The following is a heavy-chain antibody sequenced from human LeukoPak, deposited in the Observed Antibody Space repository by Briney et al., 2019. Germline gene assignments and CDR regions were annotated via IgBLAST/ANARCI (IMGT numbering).Heavy chain of an antibody. CDR2: MNPSSGDT. CDR1: GYSFMKYD. J-gene: IGHJ6*03. CDR3: ARGIGDYYYYYMDV. Sequence: ASVTVSFMSSGYSFMKYDINWVRQAAGQGLEWMGWMNPSSGDTDYAQKVQGRLTMTTDTSISTAYIELTSLTSDDTAVYYCARGIGDYYYYYMDVWGKGTTVTISS. D-gene: IGHD3-3*01. V-gene: IGHV1-8*01.